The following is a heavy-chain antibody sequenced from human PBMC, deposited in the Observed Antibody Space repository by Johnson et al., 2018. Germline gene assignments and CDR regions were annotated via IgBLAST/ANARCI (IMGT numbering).Heavy chain of an antibody. V-gene: IGHV4-39*01. CDR2: FYYSGGT. Sequence: QVQLQESGPGLVKPSETLSLTCPVSGGSISSSSFYWGWIRQPPGKGLEWLGNFYYSGGTYYNPSLTVRVTISVDTSKNKFSLQLDSVTAADTAMYFCASPRKAVDLDSFDIWGQGTMVPVSS. CDR1: GGSISSSSFY. CDR3: ASPRKAVDLDSFDI. J-gene: IGHJ3*02.